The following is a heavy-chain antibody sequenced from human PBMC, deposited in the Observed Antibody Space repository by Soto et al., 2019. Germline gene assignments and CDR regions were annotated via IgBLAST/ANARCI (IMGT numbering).Heavy chain of an antibody. Sequence: SQTLSLTCAISGDSFSSNSAACNGIRQSPSRGLEWLGRTYYRSKWFNNYALSVKSRITINPDTSKNQFSLQLNSVTPEDTDVYYCARGDQGFDYWGQGTPVTVS. CDR2: TYYRSKWFN. J-gene: IGHJ4*02. V-gene: IGHV6-1*01. CDR3: ARGDQGFDY. D-gene: IGHD3-16*01. CDR1: GDSFSSNSAA.